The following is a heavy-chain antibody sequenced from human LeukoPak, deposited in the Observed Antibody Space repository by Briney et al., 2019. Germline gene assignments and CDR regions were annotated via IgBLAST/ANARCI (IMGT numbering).Heavy chain of an antibody. J-gene: IGHJ4*02. CDR1: GYTFSNNA. CDR2: INTETGNP. D-gene: IGHD4-17*01. CDR3: GRDPYLRAFDY. V-gene: IGHV7-4-1*02. Sequence: ASVKVSCKTSGYTFSNNAINWVRQAPGQGLEYMGWINTETGNPTYAQGFTGRFVFSLDTAVSTAYLQISSLKAEDTAVYYCGRDPYLRAFDYWGQETLVTVSS.